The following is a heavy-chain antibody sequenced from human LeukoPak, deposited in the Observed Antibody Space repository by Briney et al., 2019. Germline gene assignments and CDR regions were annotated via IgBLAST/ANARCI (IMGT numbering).Heavy chain of an antibody. CDR3: ARLSRIGSGYYCDY. CDR2: INHSGST. J-gene: IGHJ4*02. CDR1: GGSFSGYY. V-gene: IGHV4-34*01. Sequence: SETLSLTCAVYGGSFSGYYWSWIRQPPGKGLEWIGEINHSGSTNYNPSLKSRVTISVDTSKNQFSLKLSSATAEDTAVYYCARLSRIGSGYYCDYWGQGTLVTVSS. D-gene: IGHD3-3*01.